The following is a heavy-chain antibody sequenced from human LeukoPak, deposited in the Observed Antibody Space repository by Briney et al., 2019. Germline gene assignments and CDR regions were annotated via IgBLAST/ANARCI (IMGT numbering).Heavy chain of an antibody. J-gene: IGHJ4*02. Sequence: PGGSLRLSCAASGFTFSSYWMSWVRQAPGKGLEWVAVISYDGSNKYYADSVKGRFTISRDNSKNTLYLQMNSLRAEDTAVYYCASTIEMATHSPAPFDYWGQGTLVTVSS. CDR1: GFTFSSYW. D-gene: IGHD5-24*01. CDR3: ASTIEMATHSPAPFDY. V-gene: IGHV3-30-3*01. CDR2: ISYDGSNK.